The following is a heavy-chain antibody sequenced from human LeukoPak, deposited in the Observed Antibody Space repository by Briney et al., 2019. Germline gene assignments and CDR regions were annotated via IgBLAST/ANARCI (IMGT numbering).Heavy chain of an antibody. CDR3: ARRGSSWYEDNYYYYIDV. J-gene: IGHJ6*03. CDR2: IYTSGST. CDR1: GGSISSYY. V-gene: IGHV4-4*09. D-gene: IGHD6-13*01. Sequence: PSETLSLTCTVSGGSISSYYWSWIRQPPGKGLEWIGYIYTSGSTNYNPSLKSRVTISVDTSKNQFSLKLSSVTAADTAVYYCARRGSSWYEDNYYYYIDVWGKGTTVAVSS.